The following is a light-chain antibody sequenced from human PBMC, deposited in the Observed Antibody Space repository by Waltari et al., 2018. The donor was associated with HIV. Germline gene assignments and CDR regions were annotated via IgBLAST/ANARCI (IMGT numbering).Light chain of an antibody. V-gene: IGKV4-1*01. CDR2: WAS. CDR1: QSVLYSSNNKNY. Sequence: DIVMTQSPDSLAVPLGARATINCKSNQSVLYSSNNKNYLAWYQQKPGQPPKLLIYWASTRESGVPDRFSGSGSGTEFTLTISSLQAEDVAVYYCQQYYSTRLTFGGGTKVEIK. J-gene: IGKJ4*01. CDR3: QQYYSTRLT.